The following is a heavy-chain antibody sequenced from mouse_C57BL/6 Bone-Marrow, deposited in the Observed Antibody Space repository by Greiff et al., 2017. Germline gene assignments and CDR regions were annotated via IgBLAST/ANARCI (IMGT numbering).Heavy chain of an antibody. J-gene: IGHJ2*01. CDR1: GYTFTDYY. Sequence: EVQLQQSGPELVKPGASVKISCKASGYTFTDYYMNWVKQSHGKSLEWIGDINPNNGGTSYNQKFKGKATLTVDKSSSTAYMEPRSLTSEDSAVYYCARNDSDYWGQGTTLTVSS. D-gene: IGHD2-4*01. CDR2: INPNNGGT. V-gene: IGHV1-26*01. CDR3: ARNDSDY.